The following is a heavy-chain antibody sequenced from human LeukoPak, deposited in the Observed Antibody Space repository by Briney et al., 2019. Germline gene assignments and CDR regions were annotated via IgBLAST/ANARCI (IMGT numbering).Heavy chain of an antibody. CDR3: AKDPGDYYDSSGYSY. D-gene: IGHD3-22*01. J-gene: IGHJ4*02. CDR1: GFTFSSYA. CDR2: ISGSGGST. Sequence: GGSLRLSCAASGFTFSSYAMSWVRQAPGKGLEGVSAISGSGGSTYYADSVKGRFTISRDNSKNTLYLQMNSLRAEDTAVYYCAKDPGDYYDSSGYSYWGQGTLVTVSS. V-gene: IGHV3-23*01.